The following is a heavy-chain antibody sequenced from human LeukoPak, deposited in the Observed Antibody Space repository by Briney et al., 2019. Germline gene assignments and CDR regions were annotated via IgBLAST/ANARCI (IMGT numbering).Heavy chain of an antibody. CDR3: AKQGYYYDSSGYYYLDY. Sequence: GGSLRLSCAASGFTFSSYAMSWVRQAPGKGLEWVSAISGSGGSTYYADSVKGRFTISRDKSKNTLYLQMNSLRAEDTAVYYCAKQGYYYDSSGYYYLDYWGQGILVTVSS. CDR1: GFTFSSYA. CDR2: ISGSGGST. V-gene: IGHV3-23*01. D-gene: IGHD3-22*01. J-gene: IGHJ4*02.